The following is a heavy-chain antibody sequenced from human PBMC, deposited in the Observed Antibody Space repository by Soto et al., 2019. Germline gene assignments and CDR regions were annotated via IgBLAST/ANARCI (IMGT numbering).Heavy chain of an antibody. CDR2: TIPVFNTA. V-gene: IGHV1-69*06. J-gene: IGHJ3*02. CDR1: GGTLSDHG. CDR3: ARWVYGSGNYYTGPSAFDI. D-gene: IGHD3-10*01. Sequence: QVQLEQSGAEVKKPGSSVKVSCKASGGTLSDHGVAWLRQAPGQGLEWMGGTIPVFNTAKYAQKFQGRVTVTADKFTNIAYMEMSSLRSEDTAFYFCARWVYGSGNYYTGPSAFDICGQGTMVIVSS.